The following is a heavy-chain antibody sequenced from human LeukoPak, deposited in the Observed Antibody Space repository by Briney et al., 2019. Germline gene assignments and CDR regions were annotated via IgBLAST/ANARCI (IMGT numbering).Heavy chain of an antibody. J-gene: IGHJ3*01. CDR3: VRDWSYAFDL. CDR2: IMRTAADVT. V-gene: IGHV3-48*01. Sequence: PGGSLRLSCAASGFTFSSYTMNWVRQAPGKGLEWISYIMRTAADVTSYADSVEGRFTISRDDAKNSLYLQMNSLRGDDTAVYYCVRDWSYAFDLWGQGTMVTVSS. CDR1: GFTFSSYT.